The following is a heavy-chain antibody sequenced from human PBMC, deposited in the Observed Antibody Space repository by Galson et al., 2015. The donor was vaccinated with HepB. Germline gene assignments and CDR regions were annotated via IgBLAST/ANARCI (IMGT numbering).Heavy chain of an antibody. J-gene: IGHJ3*02. Sequence: SLRLSCAASGFTFSSYAMSWVRQAPGKGLKWVSAITGSGGSTYYADSVRGRFTISRDNSENTLYLQMNSLRAEDTAIYFCAKDRSAWYSRGFDIWGQGTMVTVSS. CDR3: AKDRSAWYSRGFDI. CDR1: GFTFSSYA. D-gene: IGHD6-19*01. V-gene: IGHV3-23*01. CDR2: ITGSGGST.